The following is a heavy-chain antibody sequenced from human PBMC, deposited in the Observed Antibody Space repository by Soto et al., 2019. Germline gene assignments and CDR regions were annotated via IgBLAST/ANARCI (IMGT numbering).Heavy chain of an antibody. D-gene: IGHD3-16*02. CDR1: GFTFSSYG. CDR3: ARDQDVWGSYRIYYYYYGMDV. Sequence: GGSLRLSCAASGFTFSSYGMHWVRQAPGKGLEWVAVIWYDGSNKYYADSVKGRFTISRDNSKNTLYLQMNSLRAEDTAVYYCARDQDVWGSYRIYYYYYGMDVWGQGTTATVSS. CDR2: IWYDGSNK. J-gene: IGHJ6*02. V-gene: IGHV3-33*01.